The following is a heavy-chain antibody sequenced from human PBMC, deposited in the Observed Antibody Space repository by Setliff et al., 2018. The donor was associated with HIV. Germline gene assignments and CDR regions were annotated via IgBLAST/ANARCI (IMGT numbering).Heavy chain of an antibody. Sequence: GESLKISCAASGFTFSNYAIHWVRQAPGKGLEWVAVISYDGNNKNYADSVKGRFTISGDNSKNTLYLQMNSLKPEDTAVYYCASSPGYCSGGSCKTDAFDVWGQGTMVTVSS. CDR3: ASSPGYCSGGSCKTDAFDV. D-gene: IGHD2-15*01. CDR2: ISYDGNNK. CDR1: GFTFSNYA. J-gene: IGHJ3*01. V-gene: IGHV3-30*04.